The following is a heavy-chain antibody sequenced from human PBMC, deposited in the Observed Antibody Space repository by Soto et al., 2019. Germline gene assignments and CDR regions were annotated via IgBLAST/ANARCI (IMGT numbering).Heavy chain of an antibody. V-gene: IGHV3-30*04. Sequence: QVRLVESGGGVVQPGRSLRLSCTASGFSFSRYAMYWFRQPPGKGLEWVAVISKDGMNKNYADSVKGRVTVSRDNANYSLDLQLNSLRGDDTAMYYCARDMYSSDYFVKWFEPWGQGTLVTVSS. J-gene: IGHJ5*02. CDR3: ARDMYSSDYFVKWFEP. D-gene: IGHD6-19*01. CDR2: ISKDGMNK. CDR1: GFSFSRYA.